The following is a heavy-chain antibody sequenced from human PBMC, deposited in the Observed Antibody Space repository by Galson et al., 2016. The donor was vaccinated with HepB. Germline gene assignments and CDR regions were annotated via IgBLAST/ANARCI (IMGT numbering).Heavy chain of an antibody. V-gene: IGHV3-7*03. CDR2: IKGDGSQK. Sequence: SLRLSCAASGFIFKNYWMTWVRQAPGQGLGWVANIKGDGSQKEYAGSVKGRFTISRDNPRSFLYLQMHSLRAEDTAVYYCARDPGEGDGGNWGAFDLWGQGTVVTVSS. CDR3: ARDPGEGDGGNWGAFDL. CDR1: GFIFKNYW. D-gene: IGHD4-23*01. J-gene: IGHJ3*01.